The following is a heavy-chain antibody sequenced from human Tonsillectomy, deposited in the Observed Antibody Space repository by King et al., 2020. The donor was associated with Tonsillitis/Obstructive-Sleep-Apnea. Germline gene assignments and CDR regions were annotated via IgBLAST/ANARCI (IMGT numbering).Heavy chain of an antibody. J-gene: IGHJ4*02. CDR2: IDPSDSYT. CDR1: GYSFTGHW. V-gene: IGHV5-10-1*03. D-gene: IGHD5-18*01. CDR3: ATHVNTAMVTSGY. Sequence: VQLVQSGAEVKKPGESLRISCKGSGYSFTGHWITWVRQMPGKGLEWMGRIDPSDSYTNYSPSFQGHVTISADKSISTAYLQWSSLKASDTAMYYCATHVNTAMVTSGYWGQGTLVTVSS.